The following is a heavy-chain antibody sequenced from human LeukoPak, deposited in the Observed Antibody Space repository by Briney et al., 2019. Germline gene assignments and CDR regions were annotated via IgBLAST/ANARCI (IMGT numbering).Heavy chain of an antibody. D-gene: IGHD6-6*01. CDR3: ARVQYSSSSGYGYYYYYYMDV. J-gene: IGHJ6*03. CDR1: GYSISSGYY. V-gene: IGHV4-38-2*01. CDR2: IYHSGST. Sequence: SETLSLTCAVSGYSISSGYYWGWIRQPPGKGLEWIGSIYHSGSTYYNPSLKSRVTISVDTSKNRFSLKLSSVTAADTAVYYCARVQYSSSSGYGYYYYYYMDVWGEGTTVTVSS.